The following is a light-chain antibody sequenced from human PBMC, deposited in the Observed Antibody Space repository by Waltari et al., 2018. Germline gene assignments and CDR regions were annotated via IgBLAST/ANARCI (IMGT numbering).Light chain of an antibody. J-gene: IGKJ2*01. V-gene: IGKV3-20*01. Sequence: EIVLTQSPGTLSLSPGERATLSCRASPSVSSRYLAWYQQKPGQAPRLLIYGASSRATGIPDRFSGSGSGTDFTLTISRLEPEDFAVYYCQQYGSSPYFSQGTKLEIK. CDR2: GAS. CDR1: PSVSSRY. CDR3: QQYGSSPY.